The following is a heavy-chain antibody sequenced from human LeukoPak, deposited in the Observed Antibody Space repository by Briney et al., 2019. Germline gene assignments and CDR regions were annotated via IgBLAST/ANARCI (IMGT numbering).Heavy chain of an antibody. CDR3: ARGPTIFGVVSSKPFDY. D-gene: IGHD3-3*01. CDR2: IYYSGST. CDR1: GGSISSYY. V-gene: IGHV4-59*01. J-gene: IGHJ4*02. Sequence: SETLSLTCTVSGGSISSYYWSWIRQPPGEGLEWIGYIYYSGSTNYNPSLKSRVTISVDTSKNQFSLKLSSVTAADTAVYYCARGPTIFGVVSSKPFDYWGQGTLVTVSS.